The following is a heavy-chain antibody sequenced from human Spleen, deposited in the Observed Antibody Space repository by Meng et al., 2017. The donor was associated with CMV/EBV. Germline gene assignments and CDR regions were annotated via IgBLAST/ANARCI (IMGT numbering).Heavy chain of an antibody. Sequence: ASVKVSCKASGYTFTDHYFHWVRQAPGQGLEWMGWINPNSGATNYAQKFQGRVTMTRDTSINTAYMEVTRLRSDDTAVYYCARELVGVIAIRTFYYYGMDVWGQGTTVTVSS. CDR1: GYTFTDHY. CDR3: ARELVGVIAIRTFYYYGMDV. D-gene: IGHD2-21*01. J-gene: IGHJ6*02. CDR2: INPNSGAT. V-gene: IGHV1-2*02.